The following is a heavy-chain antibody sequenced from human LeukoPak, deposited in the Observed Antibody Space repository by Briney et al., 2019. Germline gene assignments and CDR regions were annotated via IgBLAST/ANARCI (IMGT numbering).Heavy chain of an antibody. J-gene: IGHJ4*02. CDR1: GFTFSGYV. D-gene: IGHD3-22*01. CDR2: IPYDGSDN. CDR3: ARGSDNSGYYVPFGY. Sequence: PGGSLRLSCAASGFTFSGYVMHWVRQAPGKGLEWVAVIPYDGSDNYYADSVKSRFTISRDNSKNTLYLQMNSLTAEDTAVYYCARGSDNSGYYVPFGYWGQGTLVTVSS. V-gene: IGHV3-30*04.